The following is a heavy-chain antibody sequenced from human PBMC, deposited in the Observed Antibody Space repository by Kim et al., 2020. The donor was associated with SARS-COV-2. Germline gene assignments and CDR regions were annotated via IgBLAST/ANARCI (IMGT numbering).Heavy chain of an antibody. V-gene: IGHV1-18*01. D-gene: IGHD3-22*01. J-gene: IGHJ5*02. CDR3: AKDYYDISGYEYDCFDP. CDR2: ISGYNGRT. Sequence: ASVKVSCKASGYTFSSYGISWVRQAPGQGLEWMGWISGYNGRTNFAQKFQGRVTLTTDTSTSTAYMELKSLRSDDTAMYYCAKDYYDISGYEYDCFDPWGQGTLVTVSS. CDR1: GYTFSSYG.